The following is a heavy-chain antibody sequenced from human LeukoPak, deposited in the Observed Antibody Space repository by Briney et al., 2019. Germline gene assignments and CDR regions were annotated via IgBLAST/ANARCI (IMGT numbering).Heavy chain of an antibody. Sequence: PSETLSLTCTVSGGSISSYYWSWIRQPPGKGLEWIGYIYYSGSTSYNPSLKSRVTISVDTSKNQFSLKLSSVTAADTAVYYCARVPTAAGTSINAFDIWGQGTMVTVSS. V-gene: IGHV4-59*01. J-gene: IGHJ3*02. CDR1: GGSISSYY. D-gene: IGHD6-13*01. CDR2: IYYSGST. CDR3: ARVPTAAGTSINAFDI.